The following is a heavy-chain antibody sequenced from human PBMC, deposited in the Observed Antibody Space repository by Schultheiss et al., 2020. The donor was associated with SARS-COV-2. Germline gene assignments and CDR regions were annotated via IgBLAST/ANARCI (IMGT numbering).Heavy chain of an antibody. CDR2: VYYSGST. CDR1: GVSISSYY. J-gene: IGHJ4*02. D-gene: IGHD3-16*02. V-gene: IGHV4-59*01. Sequence: SETLSLTCTVSGVSISSYYWSWIRQPPGKGLEWIGYVYYSGSTNYNPSLKSRVTMSVDTSKNQFSLKLSSVTAADTAVYYCARISYDDVWGSYRYTVPQPFDYWGQGTLVTVSS. CDR3: ARISYDDVWGSYRYTVPQPFDY.